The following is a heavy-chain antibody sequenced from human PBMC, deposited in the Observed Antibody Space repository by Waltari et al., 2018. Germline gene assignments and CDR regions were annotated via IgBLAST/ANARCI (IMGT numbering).Heavy chain of an antibody. V-gene: IGHV4-34*01. CDR3: ARHRHPGQSFDL. CDR2: TNESGYT. J-gene: IGHJ3*01. CDR1: SGSLSGRW. Sequence: QVQLQQWGAGLLKPSETLSLTCAVYSGSLSGRWWSWIRKPPGRGLEWIGETNESGYTYYKPSLRSRAAISVDTSRNQFSLKWNYVTAADTAVYYCARHRHPGQSFDLWGQGTVTVSS. D-gene: IGHD3-16*02.